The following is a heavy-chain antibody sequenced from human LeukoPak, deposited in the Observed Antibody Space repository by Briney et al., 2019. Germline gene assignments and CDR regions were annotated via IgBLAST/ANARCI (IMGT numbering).Heavy chain of an antibody. CDR2: IHHSGST. CDR3: ASYGSGSYRFDP. D-gene: IGHD3-10*01. Sequence: KTSETLSLTCTVSGGSISSGNYYWSWIRQHPGKGLEWIGYIHHSGSTYYNPSLKSRVIISVDTSKNQFSLKLNSVTAADTAVYYCASYGSGSYRFDPWAREPWSPSPQ. J-gene: IGHJ5*02. V-gene: IGHV4-31*03. CDR1: GGSISSGNYY.